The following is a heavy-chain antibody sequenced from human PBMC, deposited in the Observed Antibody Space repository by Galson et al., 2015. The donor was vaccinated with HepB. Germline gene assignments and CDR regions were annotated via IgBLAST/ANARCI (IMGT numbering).Heavy chain of an antibody. CDR2: ISSSSSYT. D-gene: IGHD3-9*01. J-gene: IGHJ3*02. CDR1: GFTLSDYY. V-gene: IGHV3-11*06. CDR3: ARDRPDTLRYFDWLLSHSAFDI. Sequence: SLRLSCAASGFTLSDYYMSWIRQAPGKGLEWVSYISSSSSYTNYADSVKGRFTISRDNAKNSLYLQMNSLRAEDTAVYYCARDRPDTLRYFDWLLSHSAFDIWGQGTMVTVSS.